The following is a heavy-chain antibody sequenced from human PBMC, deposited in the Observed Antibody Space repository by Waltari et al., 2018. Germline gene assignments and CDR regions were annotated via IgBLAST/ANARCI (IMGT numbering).Heavy chain of an antibody. J-gene: IGHJ4*02. Sequence: LRLSCAASGFTFSSYWMSWVRQAPGKGLEWVANIKQDGSEKYYVDSVKGRFTISRDNAKNSLYLQMNSLRAEDTAVYYCARDQRSRIAVADFDYWGQGTLVTVSS. CDR2: IKQDGSEK. D-gene: IGHD6-19*01. CDR3: ARDQRSRIAVADFDY. CDR1: GFTFSSYW. V-gene: IGHV3-7*01.